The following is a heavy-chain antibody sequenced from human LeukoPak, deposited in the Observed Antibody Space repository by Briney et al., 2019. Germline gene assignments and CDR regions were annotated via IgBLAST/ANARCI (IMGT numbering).Heavy chain of an antibody. D-gene: IGHD4-23*01. CDR3: ATSPQYGGY. Sequence: PSETLSLTCTVPGGSISSYYWSWIRQPPGKGLEWIGYIYYSGSTNYNPSLKSRVTISVDTSKNQFSLKLRSVTAADTAVYYCATSPQYGGYWGQGTLVTVSS. J-gene: IGHJ4*02. CDR2: IYYSGST. V-gene: IGHV4-59*08. CDR1: GGSISSYY.